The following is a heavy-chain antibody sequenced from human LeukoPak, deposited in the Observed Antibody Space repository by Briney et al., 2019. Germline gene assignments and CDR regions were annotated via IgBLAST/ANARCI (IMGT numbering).Heavy chain of an antibody. D-gene: IGHD6-13*01. CDR1: GFTVSNKY. J-gene: IGHJ5*02. V-gene: IGHV3-53*01. CDR2: VYSGGTT. CDR3: ARVKVAVAGIGWFDP. Sequence: EGSLRLSCAASGFTVSNKYMSWVRQAPGRGLEWVSVVYSGGTTCYADSVKGRFTISRDNSKNTLYLQMNSLRAEDTAVYYCARVKVAVAGIGWFDPWGQGSLVTVSS.